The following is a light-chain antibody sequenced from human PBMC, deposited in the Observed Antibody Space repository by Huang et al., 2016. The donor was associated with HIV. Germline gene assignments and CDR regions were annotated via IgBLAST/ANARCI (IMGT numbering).Light chain of an antibody. CDR1: HSVSSH. CDR3: QQYGSSSYT. Sequence: EIVMTQSPATLSVSPGERATLSCRASHSVSSHLAWYQQKPGQAPRLLLYDASVRAPGIPDRFSGGGSGTDFTLTISRLEPEDFAVYYCQQYGSSSYTFGQGTKLEIK. V-gene: IGKV3-20*01. CDR2: DAS. J-gene: IGKJ2*01.